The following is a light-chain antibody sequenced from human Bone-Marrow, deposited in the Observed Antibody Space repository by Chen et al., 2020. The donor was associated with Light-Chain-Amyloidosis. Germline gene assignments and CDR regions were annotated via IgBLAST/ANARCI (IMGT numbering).Light chain of an antibody. Sequence: EIVLTQSPDILSLSPGEKATFPCRASRSVSSSLAWYQHKPGQPPRLLIYDSSTRATGISARFSGSGSGTDFTLTISRLEPEDFALYFCQQYGTSPETFGQGTKVEIK. CDR2: DSS. J-gene: IGKJ1*01. CDR1: RSVSSS. CDR3: QQYGTSPET. V-gene: IGKV3-20*01.